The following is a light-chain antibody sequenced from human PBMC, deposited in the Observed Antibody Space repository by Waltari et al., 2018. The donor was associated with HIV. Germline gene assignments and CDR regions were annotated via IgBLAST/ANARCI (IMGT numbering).Light chain of an antibody. V-gene: IGLV3-1*01. CDR2: QDN. Sequence: SYELTQPPSVSVSSGQTASITCCGDTLGSNYVSWYQQRPGQSPVLVIYQDNKRPSDLPERFSGSNSGNAATLTISGTQAMDEADYYCQTWHRSTAVFGGGTKLSVL. J-gene: IGLJ2*01. CDR3: QTWHRSTAV. CDR1: TLGSNY.